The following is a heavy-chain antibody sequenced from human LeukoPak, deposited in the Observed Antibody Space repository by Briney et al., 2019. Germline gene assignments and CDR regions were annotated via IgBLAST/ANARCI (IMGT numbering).Heavy chain of an antibody. J-gene: IGHJ4*02. CDR2: ISGSGGNT. CDR1: GFSFSSYA. CDR3: AKPSARGNSSGWYFPDY. V-gene: IGHV3-23*01. Sequence: GGSLRLSCAASGFSFSSYAMSWVRQAPGKGLEWVSSISGSGGNTHYADSVKGRFTISRDNSKNTLYVQMSSLRVEDTAVYYCAKPSARGNSSGWYFPDYWGQGILVTVSS. D-gene: IGHD6-19*01.